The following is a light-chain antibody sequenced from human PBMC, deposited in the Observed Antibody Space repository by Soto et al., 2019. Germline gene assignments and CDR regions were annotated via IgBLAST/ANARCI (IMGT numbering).Light chain of an antibody. CDR3: QQYNNWPFWT. V-gene: IGKV3-15*01. CDR1: QSVNRN. Sequence: EIVMTQSPATLSVSVGERATLSCRASQSVNRNLAWYQQKTGQAPSLLIYGASTRSTGIPDRFSCSGSGTEFTLTISSLQSEDFAVYFCQQYNNWPFWTFGHGTKVEIK. J-gene: IGKJ1*01. CDR2: GAS.